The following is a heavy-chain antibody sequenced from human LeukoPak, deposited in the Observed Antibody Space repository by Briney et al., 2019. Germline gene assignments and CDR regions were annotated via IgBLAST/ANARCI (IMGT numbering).Heavy chain of an antibody. J-gene: IGHJ6*02. CDR3: ARGHRRSFGFYGMDV. CDR2: ISSSSSTI. Sequence: GGSLRLSCAASGFTFSSYSMNWVRQAPGKGLEWVSYISSSSSTIYYADSVKGRFTISRDNAKNSLYLQMNSLRDEDTAVYYCARGHRRSFGFYGMDVWGQGTTVTVSS. D-gene: IGHD3-16*01. V-gene: IGHV3-48*02. CDR1: GFTFSSYS.